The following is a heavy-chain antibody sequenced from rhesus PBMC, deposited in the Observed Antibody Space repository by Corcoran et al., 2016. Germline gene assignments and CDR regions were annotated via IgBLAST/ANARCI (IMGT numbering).Heavy chain of an antibody. Sequence: QLQLQESGPGLVKPSETLSLTCAVSGGSISDSYRWSWIRQPPGKGLEWIGYIYGSSTSTNSNPSLKSRVTISKDTSKNQFSLKLSSVTAADTAVYYCASLYYNIWTGYATFDYWGQGVLVTVSS. V-gene: IGHV4S10*01. D-gene: IGHD3-3*01. CDR3: ASLYYNIWTGYATFDY. CDR2: IYGSSTST. CDR1: GGSISDSYR. J-gene: IGHJ4*01.